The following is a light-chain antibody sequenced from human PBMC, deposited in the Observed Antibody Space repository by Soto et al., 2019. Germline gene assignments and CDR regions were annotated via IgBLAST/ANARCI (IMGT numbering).Light chain of an antibody. CDR3: QPHGSSPTIT. CDR1: RSVSSN. V-gene: IGKV3-20*01. J-gene: IGKJ5*01. CDR2: GAS. Sequence: EIVMTQSPSPLSGSPGERATLSCRCSRSVSSNLAWYQQKPGQAPRLLIYGASSRATGIPDRFSGSGSGTDFTLPLSRLEPEDFAVYYCQPHGSSPTITLGQGTRLEI.